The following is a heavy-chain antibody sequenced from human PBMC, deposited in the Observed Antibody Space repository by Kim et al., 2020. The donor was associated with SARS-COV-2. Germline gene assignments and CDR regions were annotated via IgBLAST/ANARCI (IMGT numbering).Heavy chain of an antibody. D-gene: IGHD5-12*01. Sequence: SVKVSCKASGGTFSSYAISWVRQAPGQGLEWMGGIIPIFGTANYAQKFQGRVTITADESTSTAYMELSSLRSEDTAVYYCARGGWLQPADFDYWGQGTLVTVSS. CDR1: GGTFSSYA. CDR2: IIPIFGTA. V-gene: IGHV1-69*13. J-gene: IGHJ4*02. CDR3: ARGGWLQPADFDY.